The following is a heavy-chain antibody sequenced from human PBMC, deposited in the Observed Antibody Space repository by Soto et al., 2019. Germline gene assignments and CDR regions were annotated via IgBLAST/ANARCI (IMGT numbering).Heavy chain of an antibody. J-gene: IGHJ6*02. CDR2: INHSGST. CDR1: GGSFSGYY. V-gene: IGHV4-34*01. D-gene: IGHD4-17*01. CDR3: AINHRLPPPLDV. Sequence: PSETLSLTCAVYGGSFSGYYWSWIRQPPGKGLEWIGEINHSGSTNYNPSLKSRVTISVDTSKNQFSLKLSSVTAADTAVYYCAINHRLPPPLDVWGQGTTVTVSS.